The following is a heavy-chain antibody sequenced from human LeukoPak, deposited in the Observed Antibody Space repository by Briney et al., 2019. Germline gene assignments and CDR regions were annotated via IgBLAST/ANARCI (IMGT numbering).Heavy chain of an antibody. CDR3: TSPTRSGSYEPNAFDI. Sequence: GSLRLSCEASGFTFSGSAMHWVRQASGKGLEWVGRIRSKTNSYATAYAASVKGRFTISRDDSKNTAYLQMSSLKTEDTAVYYCTSPTRSGSYEPNAFDIWGQGTVVTVSS. V-gene: IGHV3-73*01. CDR2: IRSKTNSYAT. CDR1: GFTFSGSA. D-gene: IGHD1-26*01. J-gene: IGHJ3*02.